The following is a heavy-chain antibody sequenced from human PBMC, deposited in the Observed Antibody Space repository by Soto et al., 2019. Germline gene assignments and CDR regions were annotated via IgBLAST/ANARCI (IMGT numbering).Heavy chain of an antibody. CDR1: GFTFSSYG. V-gene: IGHV3-33*01. Sequence: QVQLVESGGGVVQPGRSLRLSCAASGFTFSSYGMHWVRQAPGKGLEWVAVIWYDGSNKYYADSVKGRFTISRDNSKNTRYLQMNSRRAEDTAVYYCARGGSGWYYYSYGMDVWGQGTTVTVSS. D-gene: IGHD6-19*01. CDR3: ARGGSGWYYYSYGMDV. J-gene: IGHJ6*02. CDR2: IWYDGSNK.